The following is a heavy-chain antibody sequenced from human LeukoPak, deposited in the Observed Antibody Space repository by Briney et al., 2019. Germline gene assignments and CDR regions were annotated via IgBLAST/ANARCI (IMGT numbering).Heavy chain of an antibody. V-gene: IGHV1-69*13. D-gene: IGHD3-22*01. Sequence: EASVKVSCKASGGTFSSYAISWVRQAPGQGLDWMGGIIPLFGTAHYAQKFQGRVTITADESTSTTYMELSSLRSEDSAVYYCARVWGQGSSGYYPFWGQGTLVTVSS. CDR2: IIPLFGTA. J-gene: IGHJ4*02. CDR3: ARVWGQGSSGYYPF. CDR1: GGTFSSYA.